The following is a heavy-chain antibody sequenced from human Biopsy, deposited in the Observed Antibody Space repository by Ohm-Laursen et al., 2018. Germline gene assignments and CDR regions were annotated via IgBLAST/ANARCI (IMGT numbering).Heavy chain of an antibody. J-gene: IGHJ4*02. CDR1: RYTFTGDY. V-gene: IGHV1-2*02. D-gene: IGHD3-3*01. Sequence: ASVKVSCKASRYTFTGDYIHWVRQAPGQGLEWMGWIDPKYGDTKFAQKFQGRVTMTRDTSTSTIYMDLSSLRSDDTAVYYCAKDLLKWLEPSWGQGTLVSVSS. CDR2: IDPKYGDT. CDR3: AKDLLKWLEPS.